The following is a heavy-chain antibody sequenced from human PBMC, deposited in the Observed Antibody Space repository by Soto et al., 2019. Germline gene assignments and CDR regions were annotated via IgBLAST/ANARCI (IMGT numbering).Heavy chain of an antibody. CDR2: TGGSGGGT. Sequence: EVQLWESGGTLVQPGGSLRLACTASGFTFSSNVMTWVRQAPGRGLDWVSSTGGSGGGTYYADSVMGRFTISRDNSRNTVYLQRNSLRGDDTAVYYCARNGADVFTRGWGLIDYRGQGTLVTVSS. CDR3: ARNGADVFTRGWGLIDY. V-gene: IGHV3-23*01. D-gene: IGHD6-19*01. J-gene: IGHJ4*02. CDR1: GFTFSSNV.